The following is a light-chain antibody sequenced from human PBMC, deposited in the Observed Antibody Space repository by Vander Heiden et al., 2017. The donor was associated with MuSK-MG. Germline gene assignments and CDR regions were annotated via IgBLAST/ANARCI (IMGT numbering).Light chain of an antibody. J-gene: IGKJ1*01. CDR3: QQDDIYSRT. CDR1: QSISSW. CDR2: KAS. Sequence: DIQMTQSPSTLSASVGDRVTITCRASQSISSWLAWYQQKPGKAPKLLIYKASSLESGDPSRFSGSGSGTEFTLTISSLQPDDFATYYCQQDDIYSRTFGQGTKVEIK. V-gene: IGKV1-5*03.